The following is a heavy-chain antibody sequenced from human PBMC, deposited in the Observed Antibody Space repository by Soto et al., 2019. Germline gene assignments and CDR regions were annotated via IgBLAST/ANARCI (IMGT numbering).Heavy chain of an antibody. CDR2: ISWDGGST. J-gene: IGHJ4*02. CDR3: AKDEREGGYGEYYFDY. Sequence: GGSLRLSCAASGFTFDDYTMHWVRQAPGKGLEWVSLISWDGGSTYYADSVKGRFTISRDNSKNSLYLQMNSLRTEDTALYYCAKDEREGGYGEYYFDYWGQGTLVTVSS. D-gene: IGHD5-12*01. V-gene: IGHV3-43*01. CDR1: GFTFDDYT.